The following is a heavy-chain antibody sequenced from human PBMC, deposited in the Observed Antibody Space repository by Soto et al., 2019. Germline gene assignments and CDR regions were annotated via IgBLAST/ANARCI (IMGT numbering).Heavy chain of an antibody. CDR2: IIPIFGTA. CDR1: GGTFSSYA. D-gene: IGHD1-26*01. CDR3: ARAPRGSYFFDY. Sequence: QVQLVQSGAAVKKPGSSVKVSCKASGGTFSSYAISWVRQAPGQGLEWMGGIIPIFGTANYAQKFQGRVTITADESTSTAYRELSSLRSEDTAVYYCARAPRGSYFFDYWGQGTLVTVSS. V-gene: IGHV1-69*01. J-gene: IGHJ4*02.